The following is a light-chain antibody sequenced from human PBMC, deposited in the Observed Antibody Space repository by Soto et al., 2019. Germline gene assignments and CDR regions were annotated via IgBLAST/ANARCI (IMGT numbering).Light chain of an antibody. V-gene: IGLV2-23*01. CDR1: SSDVGSYNL. CDR2: EGS. CDR3: FSYSGSITVYV. Sequence: QSALTQPASVSGSPGQSITISCTGTSSDVGSYNLVSWYQLHPGKAPKLMIYEGSKRPSGVSNRFSGSKSGNTASLTISGLQAEDEADYYCFSYSGSITVYVFGTGTKVTVL. J-gene: IGLJ1*01.